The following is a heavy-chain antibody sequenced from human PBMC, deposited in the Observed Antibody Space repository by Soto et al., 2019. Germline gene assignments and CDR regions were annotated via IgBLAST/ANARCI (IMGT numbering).Heavy chain of an antibody. CDR3: WFHSDSNSYSRFDV. J-gene: IGHJ4*02. CDR2: IIPVFETR. CDR1: GGSFRNYV. V-gene: IGHV1-69*01. Sequence: QVQLVQSGAEVKKPGSSVKVSCRASGGSFRNYVMSWVRQAPGQGLEWMGGIIPVFETRTYAQKFQGRVTITADDSTSTVYMEMINLISEDTAEYFCWFHSDSNSYSRFDVWSQGTLVTVSS. D-gene: IGHD4-4*01.